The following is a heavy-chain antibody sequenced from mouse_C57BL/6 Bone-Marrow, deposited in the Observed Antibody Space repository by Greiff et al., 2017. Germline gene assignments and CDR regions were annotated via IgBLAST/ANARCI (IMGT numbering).Heavy chain of an antibody. D-gene: IGHD2-3*01. CDR3: ARNRWLTFAY. CDR2: INPSTGGT. J-gene: IGHJ3*01. V-gene: IGHV1-42*01. CDR1: GYSFTGYY. Sequence: DVKLQESGPELVKPGASVKISCKASGYSFTGYYMNWVKQSPEKSLEWIGEINPSTGGTTYNQKFKAKATLTVDKSSSTAYMQLKSLTSEDSAVYYCARNRWLTFAYGGQGTLVTVSA.